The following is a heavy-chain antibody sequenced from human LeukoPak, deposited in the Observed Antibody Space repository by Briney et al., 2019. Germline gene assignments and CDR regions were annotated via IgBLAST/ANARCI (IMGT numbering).Heavy chain of an antibody. CDR1: GGTFSSYA. D-gene: IGHD3-16*01. CDR3: ARGRYPGGHFDY. CDR2: IIPIIGTA. V-gene: IGHV1-69*13. Sequence: GASVKVSCKASGGTFSSYAISWVRQAPGQGLEWMGGIIPIIGTANYAQKFQGRVTITADESTSTAYMELSSLRSEDTAVYYCARGRYPGGHFDYWGQGTLVTVSS. J-gene: IGHJ4*02.